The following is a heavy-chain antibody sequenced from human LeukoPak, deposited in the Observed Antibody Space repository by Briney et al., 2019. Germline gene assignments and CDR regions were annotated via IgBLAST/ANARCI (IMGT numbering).Heavy chain of an antibody. CDR1: GFTVSTSY. D-gene: IGHD6-25*01. CDR2: ISCPCSS. Sequence: PGVSVRLSCAASGFTVSTSYMNWVRQAPGKGLEWVSVISCPCSSNYPDSVRGRFTISRDNSKNTLYLQMNGLRAEDTAVYFCARGYSSGWPDFWGQGTLVTVSS. J-gene: IGHJ4*02. V-gene: IGHV3-53*01. CDR3: ARGYSSGWPDF.